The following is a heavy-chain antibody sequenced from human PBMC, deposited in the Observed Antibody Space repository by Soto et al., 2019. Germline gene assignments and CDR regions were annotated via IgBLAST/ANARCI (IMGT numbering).Heavy chain of an antibody. D-gene: IGHD6-19*01. CDR3: ASAEGSSGWYDGGFDY. CDR1: GFTFSSYA. V-gene: IGHV3-30-3*01. Sequence: QVQLVESGGGVVQPGRSLRLSCAASGFTFSSYAMHWVRQAPGKGLEWVAVISYDGSNKYYADSVKGRFTISRDNSKNTLYLQMNSLRAEDTAVYYCASAEGSSGWYDGGFDYWGQGTLVTVSS. J-gene: IGHJ4*02. CDR2: ISYDGSNK.